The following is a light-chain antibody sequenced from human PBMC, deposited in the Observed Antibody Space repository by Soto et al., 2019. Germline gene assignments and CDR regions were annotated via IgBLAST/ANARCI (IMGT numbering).Light chain of an antibody. CDR1: QSIVRN. Sequence: IQMAQSPSSLSASVGDRVTITCRASQSIVRNLNWYQQKPGKAPELLIYTASNLESGVPSRFSGSGSGKDFAPTISSLQPEDSAVYYCQQSNSSPLSFGGGTKV. V-gene: IGKV1-39*01. CDR2: TAS. J-gene: IGKJ4*01. CDR3: QQSNSSPLS.